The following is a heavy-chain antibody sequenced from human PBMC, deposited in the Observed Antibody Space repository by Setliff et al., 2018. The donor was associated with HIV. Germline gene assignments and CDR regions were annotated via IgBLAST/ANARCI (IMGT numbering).Heavy chain of an antibody. V-gene: IGHV3-23*01. CDR3: AKDYVENDY. Sequence: GGSLRLSCAASGFTFSNYAMSWVRQAPGKGLEWVSAITGSGRTTYYADSVKGRFTISRDNSKNTLSLQMDSLRAEDTAVYYCAKDYVENDYWGQGTLVTVSS. CDR2: ITGSGRTT. D-gene: IGHD3-16*01. J-gene: IGHJ4*02. CDR1: GFTFSNYA.